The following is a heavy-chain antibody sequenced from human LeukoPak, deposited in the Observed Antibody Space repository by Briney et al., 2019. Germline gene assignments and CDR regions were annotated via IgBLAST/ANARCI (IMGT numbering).Heavy chain of an antibody. V-gene: IGHV3-74*01. CDR1: GFTFSSYW. CDR2: INSDGSST. CDR3: ARYRITIFGPPGWFDP. Sequence: GGSLRLSCAASGFTFSSYWMHWVRQAPGKGLVWVSRINSDGSSTNYADSVKGRFTISRDNAKNTLYLQMNSLRAEDTAVYYCARYRITIFGPPGWFDPWGQGTLVTVSS. J-gene: IGHJ5*02. D-gene: IGHD3-3*01.